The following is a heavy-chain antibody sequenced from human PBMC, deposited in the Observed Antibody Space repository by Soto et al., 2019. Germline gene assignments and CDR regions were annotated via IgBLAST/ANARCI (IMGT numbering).Heavy chain of an antibody. CDR3: ARGYLDWDY. CDR2: IYTGGDT. Sequence: GGSLRLSCTASGFTVSSDYMTWVRQAPGKGLEWVSIIYTGGDTYYADSVRGRFTISRDNSKNTLYLQLTSLRAEDTAVYYCARGYLDWDYWGQGTLVTVSS. D-gene: IGHD3-9*01. J-gene: IGHJ4*01. CDR1: GFTVSSDY. V-gene: IGHV3-53*01.